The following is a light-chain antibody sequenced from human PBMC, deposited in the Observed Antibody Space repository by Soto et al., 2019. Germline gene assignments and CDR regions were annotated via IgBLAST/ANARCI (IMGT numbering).Light chain of an antibody. CDR3: SSYRRGSTYV. CDR2: DVP. Sequence: QSALAQPASVSGSPGQSITVTCAGTSSDVGGYNYVSWYQQHPGKAPRLMIYDVPNRPSGVSNRFSGSKSGNTASLTISGLQAEDEADYYCSSYRRGSTYVFVTGTKVTVL. V-gene: IGLV2-14*01. J-gene: IGLJ1*01. CDR1: SSDVGGYNY.